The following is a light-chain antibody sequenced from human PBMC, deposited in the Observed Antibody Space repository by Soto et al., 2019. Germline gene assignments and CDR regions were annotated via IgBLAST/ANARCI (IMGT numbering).Light chain of an antibody. CDR3: SSYAASNNFYFV. CDR2: EVT. CDR1: SSDVGGYNY. J-gene: IGLJ3*02. Sequence: QSALTQPPSASGSPGQSVTISCTGPSSDVGGYNYVSWYQQYPGRAPKLMIYEVTKRPSGVPDRFSGSKSGNTASLTVSGLQAEDEANYYCSSYAASNNFYFVFGGGTKLNVL. V-gene: IGLV2-8*01.